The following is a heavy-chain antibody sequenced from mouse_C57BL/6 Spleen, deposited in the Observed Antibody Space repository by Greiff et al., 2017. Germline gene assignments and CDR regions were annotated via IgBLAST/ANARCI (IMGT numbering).Heavy chain of an antibody. CDR2: ISSGSSTT. J-gene: IGHJ2*01. CDR1: GFTFSAYG. Sequence: EVMLVESGGGLVKPGGSLKLSCEASGFTFSAYGMHWVRQAPEKGLEWVAYISSGSSTTYYADTVKGRFTISRDKAKNTLFLQMTSLRSEDTAMYYLARRRYSNPFDYWGPGTTLTVSS. V-gene: IGHV5-17*01. CDR3: ARRRYSNPFDY. D-gene: IGHD2-5*01.